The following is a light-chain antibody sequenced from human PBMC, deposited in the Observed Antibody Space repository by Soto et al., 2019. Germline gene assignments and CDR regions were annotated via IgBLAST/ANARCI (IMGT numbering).Light chain of an antibody. CDR3: QQYNNWPLR. Sequence: IVMTQCPATLSLSPGKRATLSCSASQSVSSNLDWYQQKPGQAPRLLIYGASTRATGIPDRSSGSGSGTEFTLTISSLQSEDFAVYYCQQYNNWPLRFGQGTKV. J-gene: IGKJ1*01. CDR1: QSVSSN. CDR2: GAS. V-gene: IGKV3-15*01.